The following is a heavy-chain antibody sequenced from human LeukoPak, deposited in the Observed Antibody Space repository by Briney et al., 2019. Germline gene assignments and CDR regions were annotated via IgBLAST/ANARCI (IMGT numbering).Heavy chain of an antibody. D-gene: IGHD3-10*01. CDR2: ISSSSSYI. Sequence: GGSLRLSCAASGFTFSSYSMNWVRQAPGKGLEWVSSISSSSSYIYYADSVKGRLTISRDNAKNSLYLQMNSLRDEDTAVYYCARVKGPKSTMVRGHNWFDPWGQGTLVTVSS. CDR1: GFTFSSYS. CDR3: ARVKGPKSTMVRGHNWFDP. V-gene: IGHV3-21*01. J-gene: IGHJ5*02.